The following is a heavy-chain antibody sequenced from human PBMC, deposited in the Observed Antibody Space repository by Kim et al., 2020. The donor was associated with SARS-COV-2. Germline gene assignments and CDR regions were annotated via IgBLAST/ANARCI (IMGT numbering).Heavy chain of an antibody. V-gene: IGHV3-23*01. CDR3: ARLCVAACYLPPDY. CDR2: ISDSAITT. CDR1: GFTFSNYA. Sequence: GGSLRLSCAASGFTFSNYAMSWVRQAPGKGLEWVSGISDSAITTYYADSVRGRFTISKDNSKNTLYLQMNSLKAEDTALYYCARLCVAACYLPPDYCG. J-gene: IGHJ4*01. D-gene: IGHD3-16*01.